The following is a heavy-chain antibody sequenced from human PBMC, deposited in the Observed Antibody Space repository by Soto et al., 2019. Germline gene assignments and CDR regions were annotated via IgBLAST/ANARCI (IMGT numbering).Heavy chain of an antibody. D-gene: IGHD6-19*01. V-gene: IGHV3-23*01. CDR2: ISATGGTT. CDR1: GFTISDYA. J-gene: IGHJ4*02. CDR3: GTASSAWYDSKNSYFDS. Sequence: EVHLSESGGGVVQPGGSLRLSCVVSGFTISDYAMDWDRQAPGNGLEWVSEISATGGTTNYADTVKARSPISRDNSNNPLYPQLTNPRAVDTAMFYCGTASSAWYDSKNSYFDSWGQAALLTVSS.